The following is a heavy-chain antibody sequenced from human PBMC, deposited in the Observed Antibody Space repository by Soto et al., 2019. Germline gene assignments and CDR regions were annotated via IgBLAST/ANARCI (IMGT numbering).Heavy chain of an antibody. V-gene: IGHV2-5*02. CDR2: IYWDDDK. J-gene: IGHJ5*02. CDR1: GFSLSTSGVG. Sequence: QITLKESGPTLVKPTQTLTLTCTFSGFSLSTSGVGVGWIRQPPGKALEWLALIYWDDDKRYSPSLKSRLTLTKDTSKHQVVLTMTNMDPVDTATYYCAHRRRPGSWKRIAARPNWFDPWGQGTLVTVSS. CDR3: AHRRRPGSWKRIAARPNWFDP. D-gene: IGHD6-6*01.